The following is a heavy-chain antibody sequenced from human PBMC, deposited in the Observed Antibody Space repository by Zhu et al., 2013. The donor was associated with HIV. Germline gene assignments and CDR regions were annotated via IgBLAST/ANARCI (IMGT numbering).Heavy chain of an antibody. CDR1: GYTFSGHY. CDR3: ARDPSTRYYTDV. Sequence: QVQVVQSGPEVGKPGASVTVSCKASGYTFSGHYLHWVRQAPGQGLEWMGWINPNSGNTNFAQKFQGRLLMTRDTSITTAYMELSRLQSDDTAVYYCARDPSTRYYTDVWGKGTTVIVSS. D-gene: IGHD4-17*01. V-gene: IGHV1-2*02. CDR2: INPNSGNT. J-gene: IGHJ6*03.